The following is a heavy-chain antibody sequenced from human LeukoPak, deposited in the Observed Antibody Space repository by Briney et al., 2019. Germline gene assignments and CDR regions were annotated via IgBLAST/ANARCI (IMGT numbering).Heavy chain of an antibody. V-gene: IGHV1-69*04. Sequence: SVKVSCKASGGTFSNYAISWVRQAPGQGLEWMGRIVPILGTTNYAQRFQGRVTITADKSTSTAYMELSSLRSEDTAVYYCARLRYYDRRTYSVQFDYWGQGTLVSVSS. CDR2: IVPILGTT. CDR1: GGTFSNYA. D-gene: IGHD3-22*01. CDR3: ARLRYYDRRTYSVQFDY. J-gene: IGHJ4*02.